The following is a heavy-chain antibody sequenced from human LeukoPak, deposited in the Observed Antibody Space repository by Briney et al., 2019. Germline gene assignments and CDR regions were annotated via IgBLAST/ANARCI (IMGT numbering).Heavy chain of an antibody. J-gene: IGHJ5*02. V-gene: IGHV3-53*05. CDR2: IYSGGST. CDR1: GFTVSSNY. Sequence: GGSLRLSCAASGFTVSSNYMSWVRQAPGKGLEWVSVIYSGGSTYYADSVKGRFTISRDNSKKTLSLQMNSLRLDDTALYYCAKFSYGDYVAWGQGTLVTVSS. CDR3: AKFSYGDYVA. D-gene: IGHD4-17*01.